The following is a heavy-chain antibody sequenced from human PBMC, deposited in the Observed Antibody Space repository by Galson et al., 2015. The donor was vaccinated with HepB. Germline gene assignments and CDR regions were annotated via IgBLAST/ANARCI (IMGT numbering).Heavy chain of an antibody. CDR3: ARGGGITMIEDDAFDI. V-gene: IGHV6-1*01. CDR2: TYYRSKWYN. J-gene: IGHJ3*02. Sequence: CAISGDSVSSNSAVWNWIRQSPSRGLEWLGRTYYRSKWYNDYAVSVKSRITINPDTSKNQFSLQLNSVTPEDTAVYYCARGGGITMIEDDAFDIWGQGTMVTVSS. D-gene: IGHD3-22*01. CDR1: GDSVSSNSAV.